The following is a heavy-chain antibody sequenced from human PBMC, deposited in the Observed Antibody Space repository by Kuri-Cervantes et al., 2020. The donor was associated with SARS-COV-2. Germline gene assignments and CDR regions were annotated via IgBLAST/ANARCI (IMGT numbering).Heavy chain of an antibody. D-gene: IGHD4-17*01. CDR3: ARQPYGDYLQYFQH. CDR1: GGSISSSNW. CDR2: IYHSGST. J-gene: IGHJ1*01. Sequence: SCAVSGGSISSSNWWSWVRQPPGKGLEWIGEIYHSGSTNYNPSLKSRVTISVDKSKNQFSLKLSSVTAADTAVYYCARQPYGDYLQYFQHWGQGTLVTVSS. V-gene: IGHV4-4*02.